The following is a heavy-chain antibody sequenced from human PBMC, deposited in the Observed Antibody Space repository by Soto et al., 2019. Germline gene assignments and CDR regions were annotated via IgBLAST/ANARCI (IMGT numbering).Heavy chain of an antibody. CDR1: GGSISSSSYY. V-gene: IGHV4-39*01. D-gene: IGHD6-13*01. CDR2: IYYSGST. J-gene: IGHJ5*02. CDR3: ARQDSSSWYRWFDP. Sequence: QLQLQESGPGLVKPSETLSLTCTVSGGSISSSSYYWGWIRQPPGKGLEWIGSIYYSGSTYYNPSLKSRVTISVDTSKNQFSLKLSSVTAADTAVYYCARQDSSSWYRWFDPWGQGTLVTVSS.